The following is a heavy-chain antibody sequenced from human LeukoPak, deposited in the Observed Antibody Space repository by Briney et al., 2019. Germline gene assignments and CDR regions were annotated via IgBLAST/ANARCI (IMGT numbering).Heavy chain of an antibody. J-gene: IGHJ5*02. CDR3: ARDFSGWFDP. CDR1: GFTFRNYG. D-gene: IGHD2/OR15-2a*01. CDR2: ISSDSSKI. V-gene: IGHV3-30*03. Sequence: GGSLRLSCAASGFTFRNYGMNWVRQAPGKGLEWVAVISSDSSKIYYADSVKDRFTISRDNSENAAFLQMNSLRVEDTAVYYCARDFSGWFDPWGQGTLVTVSS.